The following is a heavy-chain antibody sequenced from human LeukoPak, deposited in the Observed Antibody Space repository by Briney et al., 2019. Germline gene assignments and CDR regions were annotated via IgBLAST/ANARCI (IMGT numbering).Heavy chain of an antibody. CDR2: INHSGST. CDR3: ARVQYDFWSGYYRSFDY. Sequence: SETLSLTCAVYGGSFSGYYWSWIRQPPGKGLEWIGEINHSGSTNYNPSLKSRVTISVDTSKNQFSLKLSSVTAADTAVYYCARVQYDFWSGYYRSFDYWGQGTLVTVSS. CDR1: GGSFSGYY. D-gene: IGHD3-3*01. J-gene: IGHJ4*02. V-gene: IGHV4-34*01.